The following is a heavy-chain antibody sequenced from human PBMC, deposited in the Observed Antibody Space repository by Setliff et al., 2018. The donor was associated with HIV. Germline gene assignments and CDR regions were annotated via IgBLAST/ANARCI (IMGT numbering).Heavy chain of an antibody. D-gene: IGHD3-10*01. Sequence: ASVKVSCKASGFAFSDYYMHWVRQAPGQGLEWMGRINPNSGGTNYAQKFQGRVTMTRDTSISTAYMELSRLRFDDTAVYYCAREGKFRYYYYMDVWGKGTTVTVSS. CDR3: AREGKFRYYYYMDV. V-gene: IGHV1-2*06. CDR2: INPNSGGT. J-gene: IGHJ6*03. CDR1: GFAFSDYY.